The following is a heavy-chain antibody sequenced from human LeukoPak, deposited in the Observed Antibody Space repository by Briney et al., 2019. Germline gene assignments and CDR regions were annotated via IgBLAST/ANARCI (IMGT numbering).Heavy chain of an antibody. CDR3: ARGTPSSSGWLYYGMDV. D-gene: IGHD6-19*01. Sequence: GGSLRLSCAASGFTFSSYGMHGVRQAPGKGLEWVAFIRYDGSNKYYADSVKGRFTISRDNSKNTLYLQMNSLRAEDTAVYYCARGTPSSSGWLYYGMDVWGQGTTVTVSS. V-gene: IGHV3-30*02. CDR2: IRYDGSNK. CDR1: GFTFSSYG. J-gene: IGHJ6*02.